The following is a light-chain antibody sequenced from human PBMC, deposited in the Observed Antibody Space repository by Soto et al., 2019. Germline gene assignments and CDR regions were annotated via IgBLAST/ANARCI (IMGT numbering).Light chain of an antibody. CDR2: DAS. Sequence: DIHMTQSPSTLSASIADRVTITCRASQSISSWLAWYQQKPGKAPKLLIYDASTLESGVPSRFSGSGSGTEFTLTISSLQPDDFATYYCQQYNSYWTFGQGTKVDIK. V-gene: IGKV1-5*01. CDR1: QSISSW. CDR3: QQYNSYWT. J-gene: IGKJ1*01.